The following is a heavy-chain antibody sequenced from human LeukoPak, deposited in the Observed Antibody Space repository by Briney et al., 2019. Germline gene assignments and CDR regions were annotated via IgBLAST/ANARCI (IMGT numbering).Heavy chain of an antibody. V-gene: IGHV5-51*01. CDR1: GYSFTNYW. CDR3: ATNTMFRGIHAFDI. CDR2: IYPGYSDT. Sequence: GESLKISCTGSGYSFTNYWIAWVRQMPGKGLEWMGIIYPGYSDTRYSPSFQGQVTISADKSISTAYLQWSSLKASDSAMYYCATNTMFRGIHAFDIWGQGTMVTVSS. J-gene: IGHJ3*02. D-gene: IGHD3-10*01.